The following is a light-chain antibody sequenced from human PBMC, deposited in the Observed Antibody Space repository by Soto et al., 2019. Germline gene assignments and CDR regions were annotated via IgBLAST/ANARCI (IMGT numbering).Light chain of an antibody. Sequence: DIVMTQSPLSLSVTPGEPASIPCTSSQSLFDSDDGNTYLAWYLQKPGQSPQVLIYMLSSRASGVPARFSGSGSGTDFTLRINRLEAEEVGVYDCLQHIEYPITVGQGTQLDIK. V-gene: IGKV2-40*01. CDR2: MLS. CDR1: QSLFDSDDGNTY. J-gene: IGKJ5*01. CDR3: LQHIEYPIT.